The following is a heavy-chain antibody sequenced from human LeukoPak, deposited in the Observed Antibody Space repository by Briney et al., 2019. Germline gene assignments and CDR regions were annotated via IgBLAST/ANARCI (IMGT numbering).Heavy chain of an antibody. CDR3: ARRAWADSSGLKDY. D-gene: IGHD3-22*01. CDR1: GGSISSSSYY. CDR2: TYDSGST. J-gene: IGHJ4*02. Sequence: PSETLSLTCTVSGGSISSSSYYWGWSRQPPGKGLEWIGSTYDSGSTYYNPSLKSRVTISVDTSKNQFSLKLSSVTAADTAVYYCARRAWADSSGLKDYWGQGTLVTVSS. V-gene: IGHV4-39*01.